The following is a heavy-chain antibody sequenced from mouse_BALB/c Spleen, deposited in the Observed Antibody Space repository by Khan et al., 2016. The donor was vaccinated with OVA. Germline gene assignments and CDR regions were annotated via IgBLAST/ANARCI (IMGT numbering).Heavy chain of an antibody. CDR1: GYTFTSYW. D-gene: IGHD1-1*01. CDR2: TNPTNGRT. J-gene: IGHJ2*01. Sequence: QVQLKQSGAELVKAGASVKMSCKASGYTFTSYWMHWVKQRLGQGLEWFAETNPTNGRTYYNEKFTSKATLTVDKYSSTAYMLLSGPTYEDSAVDYCAKIKKVVATYFDYWGQGTTLTVSS. CDR3: AKIKKVVATYFDY. V-gene: IGHV1S81*02.